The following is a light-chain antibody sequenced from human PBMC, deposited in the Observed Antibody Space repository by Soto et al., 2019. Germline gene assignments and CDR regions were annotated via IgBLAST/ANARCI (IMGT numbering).Light chain of an antibody. CDR3: QQRSNWPPYT. J-gene: IGKJ2*01. CDR1: QSVSSY. V-gene: IGKV3-11*01. CDR2: DAS. Sequence: EIVLTQSPATLSLSPGERATLSCRASQSVSSYLAWYQQKPGQAPRLLIYDASNRATGIPARFIGSGSGTDFTLTISSLEPEDFAVYYWQQRSNWPPYTFGQGTKLEIK.